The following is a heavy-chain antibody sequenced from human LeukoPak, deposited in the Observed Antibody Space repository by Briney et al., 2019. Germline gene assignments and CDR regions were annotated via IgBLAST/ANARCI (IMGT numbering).Heavy chain of an antibody. J-gene: IGHJ2*01. CDR3: ARYLVRGLPRSNWYFDL. Sequence: KSSETLSLTCTVSGGSISSYYWSWIRQPPGKGLEWIGYIYYSGSTNYNPSLKSRVTISVDTSKNQFSLKLSSVTAADTAVYYCARYLVRGLPRSNWYFDLWGRGTLVTVSS. V-gene: IGHV4-59*08. CDR1: GGSISSYY. CDR2: IYYSGST. D-gene: IGHD3-10*01.